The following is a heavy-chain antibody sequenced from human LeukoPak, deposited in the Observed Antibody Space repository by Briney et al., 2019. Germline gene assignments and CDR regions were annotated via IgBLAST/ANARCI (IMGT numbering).Heavy chain of an antibody. D-gene: IGHD3-10*01. CDR3: ARVSIVGGSGSSFDY. J-gene: IGHJ4*02. CDR2: IYYSGST. V-gene: IGHV4-30-4*08. Sequence: SQTLSLTCTVSGGSISSGDYYWSWIRQPPGKGLEWIGYIYYSGSTYYNPSLKSRVTISVDTSKNQFSLKLSSVTAADTAVYYCARVSIVGGSGSSFDYWGQGTLVTVSS. CDR1: GGSISSGDYY.